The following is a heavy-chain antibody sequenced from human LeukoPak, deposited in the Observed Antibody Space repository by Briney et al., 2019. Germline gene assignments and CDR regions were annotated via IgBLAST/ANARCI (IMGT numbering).Heavy chain of an antibody. Sequence: PGGSLRLSCAASGFTFSSYWMSWVRQAPGKGLEWVANIKQDGSEKYYVDSVKGRSTISRDNAKNSLYLQMNSLRAEDTAVYYCARGYPWIQLWSLDYWGQGTLVTVSS. CDR1: GFTFSSYW. CDR2: IKQDGSEK. D-gene: IGHD5-18*01. CDR3: ARGYPWIQLWSLDY. V-gene: IGHV3-7*01. J-gene: IGHJ4*02.